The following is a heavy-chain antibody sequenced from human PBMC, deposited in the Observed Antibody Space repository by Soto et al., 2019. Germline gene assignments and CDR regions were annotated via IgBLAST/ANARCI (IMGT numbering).Heavy chain of an antibody. V-gene: IGHV1-18*01. D-gene: IGHD6-13*01. J-gene: IGHJ6*02. CDR2: ISAYNGNT. Sequence: QVPLVQSGAEVKKPGASVKVSCKASGYTFTSYGISWVRQAPGQGLEWMGWISAYNGNTNYAQKLQGRVTMTTDTTTSTAYKELRSLRYDDTAVDYCARDGYSSSWDLFGMDVWGQGTTVTVSS. CDR3: ARDGYSSSWDLFGMDV. CDR1: GYTFTSYG.